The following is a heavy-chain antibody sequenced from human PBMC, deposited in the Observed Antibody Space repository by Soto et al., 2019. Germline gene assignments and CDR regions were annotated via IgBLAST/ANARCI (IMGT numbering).Heavy chain of an antibody. CDR1: GFTFSSYS. D-gene: IGHD6-6*01. CDR2: ISSSSSYI. CDR3: ARTDIAARPTQYYFDY. V-gene: IGHV3-21*01. J-gene: IGHJ4*02. Sequence: GGSLRLSCAASGFTFSSYSMNWVRQAPGKGLEWVSSISSSSSYIYYADSVKGRFTISRDNAKNSLYLQMNSLRAEDTAVYYCARTDIAARPTQYYFDYWGQGTLVNVSS.